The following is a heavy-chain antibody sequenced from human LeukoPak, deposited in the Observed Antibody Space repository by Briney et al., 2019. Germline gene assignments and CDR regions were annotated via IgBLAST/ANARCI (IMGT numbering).Heavy chain of an antibody. CDR3: ARQAVAVKTDYYYYYMDV. V-gene: IGHV5-51*01. J-gene: IGHJ6*03. CDR1: GYKFPTYW. CDR2: IYPDDSDT. Sequence: GESLKISCKGSGYKFPTYWIGWVRQMPGKGLEWMGIIYPDDSDTRYSPSFQGQVTISADKSISTAYLQWSSLKASDTAMYYCARQAVAVKTDYYYYYMDVWGKGTTVTVSS. D-gene: IGHD6-19*01.